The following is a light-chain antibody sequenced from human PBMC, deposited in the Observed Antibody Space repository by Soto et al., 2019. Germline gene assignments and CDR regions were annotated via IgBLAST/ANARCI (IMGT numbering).Light chain of an antibody. Sequence: QSVLTQPPSVSGAPGQRVTISCTGSSSNIGAGYDVQWYQQLPGTAPKLLIYGDTNRPSGVPDRFSGSNSGTSASLAITGLPAEDESDYYCPSYASSLSGSVFGGGTKVTVL. J-gene: IGLJ3*02. V-gene: IGLV1-40*01. CDR2: GDT. CDR1: SSNIGAGYD. CDR3: PSYASSLSGSV.